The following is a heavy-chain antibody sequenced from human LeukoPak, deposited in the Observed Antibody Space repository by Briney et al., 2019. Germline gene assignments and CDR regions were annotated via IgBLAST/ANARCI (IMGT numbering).Heavy chain of an antibody. V-gene: IGHV3-7*03. CDR2: IKQDGSEK. Sequence: GGSLRLSCAASGFTFSSYWMSWVRQAPGKGLEWVANIKQDGSEKYYVDSVKGRFTISRDNAKNTLYLQMNSLRAEDTAVYYCVTEGYGYGHHSFDIWGQGTVVSVSS. CDR3: VTEGYGYGHHSFDI. CDR1: GFTFSSYW. J-gene: IGHJ3*02. D-gene: IGHD5-18*01.